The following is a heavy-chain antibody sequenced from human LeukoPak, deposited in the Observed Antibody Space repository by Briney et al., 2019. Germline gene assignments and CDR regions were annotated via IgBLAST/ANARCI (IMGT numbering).Heavy chain of an antibody. CDR3: ARDGYSSSSGPHPTHFDY. CDR1: GGTFSSYA. CDR2: IIPIFGTA. D-gene: IGHD6-6*01. J-gene: IGHJ4*02. Sequence: GATVKISCKASGGTFSSYAISWVRQAPGQGLEWMGGIIPIFGTANYAQKFQGRVTITVDESTSTAYMELSSLRSEDTAVYYCARDGYSSSSGPHPTHFDYWGQGTLVTVSS. V-gene: IGHV1-69*01.